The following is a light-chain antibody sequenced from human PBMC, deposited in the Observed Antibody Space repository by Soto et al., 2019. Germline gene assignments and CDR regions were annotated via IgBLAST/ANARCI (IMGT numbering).Light chain of an antibody. Sequence: QSVLTQPASVSGSPGQSITISCTGTSSDVGGYNYVSWYQQHPGKAPKLMIYAVSNRPSGVSKRFSGSKYRNTATLTISGLQAEDDAGYYCSSYTVSGTYLLGTGTKFTV. CDR1: SSDVGGYNY. J-gene: IGLJ1*01. V-gene: IGLV2-14*01. CDR2: AVS. CDR3: SSYTVSGTYL.